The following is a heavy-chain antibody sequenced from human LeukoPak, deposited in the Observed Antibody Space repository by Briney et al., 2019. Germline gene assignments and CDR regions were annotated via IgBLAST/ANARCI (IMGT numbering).Heavy chain of an antibody. CDR2: INPNSGGT. V-gene: IGHV1-2*02. CDR1: GYTFTGYY. J-gene: IGHJ3*02. Sequence: AASVKVSCKASGYTFTGYYMHWVRQAPGQGLEWMGWINPNSGGTNYAQKFQGRVTMTRDPSISTAYMELSRLRSDDTAVYYCARDYCSSTSCYHAFDIWGQGTMVTVSS. CDR3: ARDYCSSTSCYHAFDI. D-gene: IGHD2-2*01.